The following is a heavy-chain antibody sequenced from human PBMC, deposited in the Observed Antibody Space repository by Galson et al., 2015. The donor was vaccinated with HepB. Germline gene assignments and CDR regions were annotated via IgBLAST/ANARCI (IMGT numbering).Heavy chain of an antibody. D-gene: IGHD6-19*01. CDR3: AREGRIAVAGTFDY. J-gene: IGHJ4*02. CDR2: INAGNGNT. CDR1: GYTFTSYA. Sequence: SVKVSCKASGYTFTSYAMHWVRQAPGQRLEWMGWINAGNGNTKYSQKFQGRVTITRDTSASTAYMELSSLRSEDTAVYYCAREGRIAVAGTFDYWGQGTLVTVSS. V-gene: IGHV1-3*01.